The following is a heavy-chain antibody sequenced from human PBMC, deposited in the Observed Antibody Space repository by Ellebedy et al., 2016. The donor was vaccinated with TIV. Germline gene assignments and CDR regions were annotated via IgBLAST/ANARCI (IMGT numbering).Heavy chain of an antibody. CDR2: ISHDGMNK. Sequence: GESLKISXAASGFTFTNSVFHWVRQAPGKGLEWVAVISHDGMNKYYADSVKGRFTISRDDSKTTVYLEMDSLRIEDTALYYCAKWSGYRGGGYYSDYWGQGTLVTVSS. CDR3: AKWSGYRGGGYYSDY. V-gene: IGHV3-30*18. J-gene: IGHJ4*02. CDR1: GFTFTNSV. D-gene: IGHD5-12*01.